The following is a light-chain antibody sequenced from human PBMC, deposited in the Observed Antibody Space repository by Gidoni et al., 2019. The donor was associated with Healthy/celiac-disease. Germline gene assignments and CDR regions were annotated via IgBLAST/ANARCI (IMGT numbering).Light chain of an antibody. Sequence: DIQITQSPSSLSASVGDRVTITCRASQSISSYLNWYQQKPGKAPKLLIYAASRLQSGVPSRFSGSGSGTDFTITISSLQPEDFATYYCQQSYSTPWTFGQGTKVEIK. CDR3: QQSYSTPWT. CDR1: QSISSY. V-gene: IGKV1-39*01. CDR2: AAS. J-gene: IGKJ1*01.